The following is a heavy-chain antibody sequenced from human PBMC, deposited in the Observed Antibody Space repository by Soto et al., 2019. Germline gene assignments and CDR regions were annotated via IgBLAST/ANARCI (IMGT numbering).Heavy chain of an antibody. CDR2: ISPYDGYT. J-gene: IGHJ6*02. CDR1: GYTFISYG. CDR3: ARGGFYDSSGARNYYYYGMNV. D-gene: IGHD3-22*01. Sequence: QVQLVQSGAEVKKPGASVKVSCKASGYTFISYGINWVRQAPGQGLEWLGWISPYDGYTHYAQILQGRVSMTTDTSTKTAYMELSSLRSDDTAMYYCARGGFYDSSGARNYYYYGMNVWGQGTTVTVSS. V-gene: IGHV1-18*01.